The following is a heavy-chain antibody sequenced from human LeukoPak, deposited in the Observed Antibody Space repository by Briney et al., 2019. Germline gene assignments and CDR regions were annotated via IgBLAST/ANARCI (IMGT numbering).Heavy chain of an antibody. D-gene: IGHD6-13*01. CDR1: GFTFSSYS. CDR3: ASLSGIAARRSYYFDY. V-gene: IGHV3-21*01. CDR2: ISSSSSYI. J-gene: IGHJ4*02. Sequence: GGSLRLSCAASGFTFSSYSMNWVRQAPGKGLEWVSSISSSSSYIYYADSVKGRFTISRDNAKNSLYLQMNSLRAEDTAVYYCASLSGIAARRSYYFDYWGQGTLVTVSS.